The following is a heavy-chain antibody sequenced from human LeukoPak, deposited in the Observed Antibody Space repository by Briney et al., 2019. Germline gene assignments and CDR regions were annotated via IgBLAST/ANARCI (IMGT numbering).Heavy chain of an antibody. CDR3: ATGEDTAGGFDY. J-gene: IGHJ4*02. Sequence: ASVKVSCKVSGYTLTELSMHWVRQAPGKGLEWVGDFDPEDGETIYAQKFQGRVTMTEDTATDTAYMELSSLRSEDTAVYYCATGEDTAGGFDYWGQGTLVTVSS. D-gene: IGHD2-15*01. V-gene: IGHV1-24*01. CDR2: FDPEDGET. CDR1: GYTLTELS.